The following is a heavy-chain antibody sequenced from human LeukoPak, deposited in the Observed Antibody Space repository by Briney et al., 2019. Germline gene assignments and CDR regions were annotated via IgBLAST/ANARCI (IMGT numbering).Heavy chain of an antibody. J-gene: IGHJ4*02. CDR1: GYSISSGYY. CDR3: ARDMVATAYFDY. D-gene: IGHD5-12*01. CDR2: IYHSGST. V-gene: IGHV4-38-2*02. Sequence: SETLSLTCTVSGYSISSGYYWGWIRQPPGKGLEWIGSIYHSGSTYYNPSLKSRVTISVDTSKNQFSLKLSSVTAADTAVYYCARDMVATAYFDYWGQGTLVTVSS.